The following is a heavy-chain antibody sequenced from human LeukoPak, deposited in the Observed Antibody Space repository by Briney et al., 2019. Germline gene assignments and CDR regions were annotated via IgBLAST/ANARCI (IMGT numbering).Heavy chain of an antibody. CDR2: IYYSGSA. CDR1: GGSISSSSYY. CDR3: ARHVQYYDFWSGYYRLMDV. V-gene: IGHV4-39*01. J-gene: IGHJ6*02. Sequence: SETLSLTCTVSGGSISSSSYYWGWIRQPPGKGLEWIGSIYYSGSAYYNPSLKSRVTISVDTSKNQFSLKLSSVTAADTAVYYCARHVQYYDFWSGYYRLMDVWGQGTTVTVSS. D-gene: IGHD3-3*01.